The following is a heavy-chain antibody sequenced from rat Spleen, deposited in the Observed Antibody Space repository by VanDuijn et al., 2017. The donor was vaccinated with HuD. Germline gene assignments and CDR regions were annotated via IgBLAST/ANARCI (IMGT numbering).Heavy chain of an antibody. CDR1: GFTFSDFY. CDR2: INYDGTVT. CDR3: TRDWDY. Sequence: EVQLVESGGGLVQPGRSLKLSCAASGFTFSDFYLAWVRQAPTKGLEWVASINYDGTVTYHRDSVKGRFVISKNNAKDTAYLQMNNLRSEDTAMYYCTRDWDYWGQGVMVTVSS. V-gene: IGHV5-20*01. J-gene: IGHJ2*01.